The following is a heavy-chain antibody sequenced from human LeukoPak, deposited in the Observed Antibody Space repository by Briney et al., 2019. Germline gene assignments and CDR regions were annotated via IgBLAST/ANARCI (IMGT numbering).Heavy chain of an antibody. D-gene: IGHD3-22*01. CDR1: GGSIRSGSHY. V-gene: IGHV4-39*02. CDR2: IYYSGST. J-gene: IGHJ4*02. CDR3: AKRDDSGGNLVDL. Sequence: SETLSLTCTVSGGSIRSGSHYWAWIRQPPGKGLEWFGSIYYSGSTYYNPSLENRVTISIDTSKNHFSLKLSSLSAADTSVYYCAKRDDSGGNLVDLWGQGTLVTVS.